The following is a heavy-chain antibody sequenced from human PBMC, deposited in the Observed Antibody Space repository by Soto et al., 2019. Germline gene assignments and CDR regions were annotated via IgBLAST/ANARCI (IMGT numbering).Heavy chain of an antibody. CDR1: GYSFSNYW. Sequence: GASLKTSCKGSGYSFSNYWIAWVRVMPGKGLEWMGIIFPADSDTKYSPSFQGQVTISADKSISTAYLQWSSLKASDTAMDYCASSVVVPSTMNYFDYWGQGSLLTVSS. CDR2: IFPADSDT. D-gene: IGHD2-15*01. V-gene: IGHV5-51*01. CDR3: ASSVVVPSTMNYFDY. J-gene: IGHJ4*02.